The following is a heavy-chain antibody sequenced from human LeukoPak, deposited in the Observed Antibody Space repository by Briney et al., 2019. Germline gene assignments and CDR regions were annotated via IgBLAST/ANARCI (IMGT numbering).Heavy chain of an antibody. CDR3: ASRSLHGDFDY. J-gene: IGHJ4*02. D-gene: IGHD2-15*01. Sequence: SETLSPTCAVSGGSISSGGYSWSWIRQPPGKGLEWIGYIYHSGSTYYNPSLKSRATISVNRYKNQFSLKLSSVTAADTAVYYCASRSLHGDFDYWGQGTLVTVSS. CDR2: IYHSGST. V-gene: IGHV4-30-2*01. CDR1: GGSISSGGYS.